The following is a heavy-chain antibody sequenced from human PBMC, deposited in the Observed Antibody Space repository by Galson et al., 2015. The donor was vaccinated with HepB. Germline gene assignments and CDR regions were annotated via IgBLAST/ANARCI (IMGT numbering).Heavy chain of an antibody. J-gene: IGHJ6*02. CDR1: GFTFSSYA. D-gene: IGHD3-16*01. CDR2: ISSNGGST. V-gene: IGHV3-64D*06. Sequence: SLRLSCAASGFTFSSYAMHWVRQAPGKGLEYVSAISSNGGSTYYADSVKGRFTISRDNSKNTLYLQMSSLRAEDTAVYYCVKGYDWGNYYYYYGMDVWGQGTTVTVSS. CDR3: VKGYDWGNYYYYYGMDV.